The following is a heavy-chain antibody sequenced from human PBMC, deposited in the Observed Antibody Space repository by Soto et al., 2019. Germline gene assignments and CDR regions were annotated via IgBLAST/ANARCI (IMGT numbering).Heavy chain of an antibody. J-gene: IGHJ6*02. V-gene: IGHV3-33*01. D-gene: IGHD3-3*01. Sequence: QVQLVESGGGVVQPGRSLRLSCAASGFSFTNYGMHWVRQAPGKGLEWVAVIWFDGTNKYYADFVKGRFSISGDNSKNTLYLQMNSLRAEDTAVYYCAREHTIFGVGYGMDVWGQGTTVTVSS. CDR1: GFSFTNYG. CDR2: IWFDGTNK. CDR3: AREHTIFGVGYGMDV.